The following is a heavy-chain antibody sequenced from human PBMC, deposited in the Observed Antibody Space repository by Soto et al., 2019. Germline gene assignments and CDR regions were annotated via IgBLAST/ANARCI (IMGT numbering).Heavy chain of an antibody. D-gene: IGHD1-26*01. J-gene: IGHJ4*02. Sequence: QVQLVQSGAEVKKPGASVKVSCKASGDTFTANYIHWVRQAPGQGFEWMGWINPKSGGTKYPQKCQGRVTMTRDTSIITVYMTVTRLTYDDTAVYYCERDMAKGGGSAGFDYWGQGHMVNVSS. CDR3: ERDMAKGGGSAGFDY. CDR2: INPKSGGT. CDR1: GDTFTANY. V-gene: IGHV1-2*02.